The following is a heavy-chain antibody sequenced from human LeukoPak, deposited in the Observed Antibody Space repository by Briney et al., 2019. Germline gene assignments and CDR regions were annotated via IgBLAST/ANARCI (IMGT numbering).Heavy chain of an antibody. CDR3: ARDECSSTSCYRTKGVDY. D-gene: IGHD2-2*01. J-gene: IGHJ4*02. CDR2: ISYDGSNK. CDR1: GFTFSSYW. Sequence: QAGGSLRLSCAASGFTFSSYWMSWVRQAPGKGLEWAAVISYDGSNKYYADSVKGRFTISRDNSKNTLYLQMNSLRAEDTAMYYCARDECSSTSCYRTKGVDYWGQGTLVTVSS. V-gene: IGHV3-30-3*01.